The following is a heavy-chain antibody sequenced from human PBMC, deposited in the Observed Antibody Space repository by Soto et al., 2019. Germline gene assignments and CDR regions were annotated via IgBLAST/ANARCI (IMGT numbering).Heavy chain of an antibody. V-gene: IGHV3-33*01. CDR2: IWYDGSNK. CDR3: ARPQNPHGYNNIDY. Sequence: QVQLVESGGGVVQPGRSLRLSCAASGFTFSSYGMHWVRQAPGKGLEWVAVIWYDGSNKYYADSVKGRFTISRDNSKNTLYLQMNSLRAEDTAVYYCARPQNPHGYNNIDYWGQGTLVTVSS. CDR1: GFTFSSYG. D-gene: IGHD5-12*01. J-gene: IGHJ4*02.